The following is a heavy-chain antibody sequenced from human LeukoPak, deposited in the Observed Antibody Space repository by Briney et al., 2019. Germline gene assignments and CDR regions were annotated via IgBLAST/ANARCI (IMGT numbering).Heavy chain of an antibody. V-gene: IGHV3-30*03. CDR3: ARALGDALDI. CDR1: GFSFSSYG. CDR2: ISDAGNKK. Sequence: GGSLRLSCAASGFSFSSYGMHWVRQAPDKGLEWVAVISDAGNKKYYADSVKGRFTISRDNSKFTLSLQMDSLRAEDTAVYYCARALGDALDIWGQGTMVTVSS. J-gene: IGHJ3*02.